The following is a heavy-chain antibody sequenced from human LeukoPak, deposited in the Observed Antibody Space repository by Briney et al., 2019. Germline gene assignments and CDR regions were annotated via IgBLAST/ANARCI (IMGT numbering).Heavy chain of an antibody. J-gene: IGHJ4*02. D-gene: IGHD6-13*01. CDR1: GYTFTAYY. CDR3: AVIAAAGTQLDY. CDR2: INPNSGVT. Sequence: GASMKVSCKASGYTFTAYYMYWVRQAPGQGLEWMGWINPNSGVTNYAQKFRGRVTMARDPSISTAYMELNRLRSDDTAVYYCAVIAAAGTQLDYWGQGTLVTVSS. V-gene: IGHV1-2*02.